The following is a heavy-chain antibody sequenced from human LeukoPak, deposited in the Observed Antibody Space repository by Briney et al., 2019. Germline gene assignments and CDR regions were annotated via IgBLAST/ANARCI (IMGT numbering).Heavy chain of an antibody. D-gene: IGHD6-13*01. CDR3: AKERAIAAAGTGGWSDP. Sequence: GGSLRLSCAASGFTFSSYAMSWVRQAPGKGLEWVSAISGSGGSTYYADSVKGRFTISRDNSKNTLYLQMNSVRAEDTAVYSCAKERAIAAAGTGGWSDPWGQGTLVTVSS. CDR2: ISGSGGST. V-gene: IGHV3-23*01. J-gene: IGHJ5*02. CDR1: GFTFSSYA.